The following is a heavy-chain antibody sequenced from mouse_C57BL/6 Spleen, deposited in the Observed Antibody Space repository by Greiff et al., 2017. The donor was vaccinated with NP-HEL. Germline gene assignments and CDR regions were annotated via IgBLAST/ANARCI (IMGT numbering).Heavy chain of an antibody. V-gene: IGHV1-55*01. CDR1: GYTFTSYW. CDR2: IYPGSGST. Sequence: QVQLQQPGAELVKPGASVKMSCKASGYTFTSYWITWVKQRPGQGLEWIGDIYPGSGSTIYNEQFKSKATLTVDTSYSTAYMQRSSLTSEDAAVYYGARRRGYWYYEVWGTGTTVTVST. J-gene: IGHJ1*03. CDR3: ARRRGYWYYEV.